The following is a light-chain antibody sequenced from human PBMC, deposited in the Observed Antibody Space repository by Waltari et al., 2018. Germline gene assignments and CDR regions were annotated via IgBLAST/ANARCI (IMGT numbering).Light chain of an antibody. CDR3: AAWDDGLSGRSWV. Sequence: QSVLTQPPSASGTPGQRVTISCSGSSSNIGSHTVNWYQQLPGTAPKLLIYSNYRRPSGVPDRFVGSRSGTSASLAISGLQSEDEADYYCAAWDDGLSGRSWVFGGGTKLTVL. J-gene: IGLJ3*02. V-gene: IGLV1-44*01. CDR2: SNY. CDR1: SSNIGSHT.